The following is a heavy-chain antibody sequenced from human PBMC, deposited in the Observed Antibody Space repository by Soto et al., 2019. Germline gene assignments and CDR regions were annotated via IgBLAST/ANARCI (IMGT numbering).Heavy chain of an antibody. D-gene: IGHD3-22*01. CDR2: ISYSGRNK. CDR1: GFTFSNYA. Sequence: PGESLRLSYSASGFTFSNYAMHWVRPAPGKGLQWVALISYSGRNKYYTDSVTGRFTISRDNSENTLYLQMDSLGAEDTAIYYCARTPQTGGYYYYFDYWGQGT. J-gene: IGHJ4*02. V-gene: IGHV3-30*04. CDR3: ARTPQTGGYYYYFDY.